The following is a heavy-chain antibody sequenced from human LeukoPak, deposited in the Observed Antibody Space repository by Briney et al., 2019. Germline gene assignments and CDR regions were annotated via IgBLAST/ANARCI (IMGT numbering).Heavy chain of an antibody. Sequence: GASVKVSCKASGYTFTGYYMHWVRQAPGQGLEWMGWINPNSGGTNYAQKFQGRVTMTRDTSISTAYMELSRLRPDDTAVYYCARDEDCGGDCYSTIFDYWGQGTLVTVSS. V-gene: IGHV1-2*02. D-gene: IGHD2-21*02. CDR2: INPNSGGT. J-gene: IGHJ4*02. CDR3: ARDEDCGGDCYSTIFDY. CDR1: GYTFTGYY.